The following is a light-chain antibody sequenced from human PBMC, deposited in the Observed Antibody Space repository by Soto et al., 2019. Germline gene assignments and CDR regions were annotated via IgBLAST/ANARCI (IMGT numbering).Light chain of an antibody. CDR2: DAS. V-gene: IGKV1-5*01. CDR3: QQSYMDPIT. CDR1: QSISTW. J-gene: IGKJ5*01. Sequence: DIQMTQSPSTLSASLGDRVTITCRASQSISTWLAWYRQKPGKAPKLLIYDASSLESGVPSRFSGSGSGTEFTLTISSLQPEDFATYFCQQSYMDPITFGQGTRLEI.